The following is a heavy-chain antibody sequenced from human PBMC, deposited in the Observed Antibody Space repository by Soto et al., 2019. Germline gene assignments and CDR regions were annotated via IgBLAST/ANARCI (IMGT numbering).Heavy chain of an antibody. CDR2: ISPSGST. D-gene: IGHD7-27*01. V-gene: IGHV4-4*07. CDR3: ARDFWGAGHFGS. Sequence: SETLSLTCNVSGASINTYDWAWIRQPAGKGLEWIGRISPSGSTIYNPSLQSRVLMSIDASRSQFSLKLTSVTAADTALYYCARDFWGAGHFGSWGQGTLVTVSS. J-gene: IGHJ4*02. CDR1: GASINTYD.